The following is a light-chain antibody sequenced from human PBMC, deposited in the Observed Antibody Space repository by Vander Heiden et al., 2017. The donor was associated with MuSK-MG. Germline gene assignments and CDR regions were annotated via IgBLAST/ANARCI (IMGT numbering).Light chain of an antibody. CDR2: DAS. J-gene: IGKJ3*01. Sequence: DIQMTQSPPFLSVSVGDSVTITCHGRQDISSNLKWYQQKPGKDPKLLMYDASNFETGVPSRFSGSGCGTDFTFTISSRQPEDIAAYYCQQYDYLHQCTFGHGTKVDIK. V-gene: IGKV1-33*01. CDR1: QDISSN. CDR3: QQYDYLHQCT.